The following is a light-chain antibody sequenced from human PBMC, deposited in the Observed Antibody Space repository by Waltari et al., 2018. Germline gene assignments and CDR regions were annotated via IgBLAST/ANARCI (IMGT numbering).Light chain of an antibody. V-gene: IGKV3-20*01. CDR1: QSVRDND. Sequence: EIVLTQSPGTLSLSPGESAILSCRASQSVRDNDLAWYQQKPGQAPRLLIDGASFRAAGIPDRCSGSGSGTDFSLTIYGLEPEDFAVYFCQQYTTSPPTFGGGTKVGIK. J-gene: IGKJ4*01. CDR2: GAS. CDR3: QQYTTSPPT.